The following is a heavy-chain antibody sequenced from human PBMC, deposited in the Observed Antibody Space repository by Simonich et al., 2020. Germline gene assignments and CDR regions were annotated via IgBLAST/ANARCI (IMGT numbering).Heavy chain of an antibody. Sequence: GAEVKKPGASVKVSCKASGYTFTGYYMHWARQAPGQGLEWMGRLNPNSGGTNYAQKLQGRVTMTRDKSISTTYMWLSRLRSDDTAVYYCARVPGIYYYYGMDVWGQGTTVTVSS. D-gene: IGHD3-10*01. J-gene: IGHJ6*02. CDR1: GYTFTGYY. CDR2: LNPNSGGT. CDR3: ARVPGIYYYYGMDV. V-gene: IGHV1-2*06.